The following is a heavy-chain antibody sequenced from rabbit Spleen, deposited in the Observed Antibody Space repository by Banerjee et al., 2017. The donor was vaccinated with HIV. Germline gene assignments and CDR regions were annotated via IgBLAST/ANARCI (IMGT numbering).Heavy chain of an antibody. D-gene: IGHD4-1*01. V-gene: IGHV1S40*01. CDR3: ARDLDDVIGWNFGW. CDR2: IYTGSGGST. J-gene: IGHJ3*01. CDR1: GFSFSSYYY. Sequence: QSLEESGGGLVQPEGSLTLTCTASGFSFSSYYYMCWVRQAPGKGLEWIGCIYTGSGGSTYYASWAKGRFTISRASSTTVTLQMTSLTAADTATYFCARDLDDVIGWNFGWWGQGTLVTVS.